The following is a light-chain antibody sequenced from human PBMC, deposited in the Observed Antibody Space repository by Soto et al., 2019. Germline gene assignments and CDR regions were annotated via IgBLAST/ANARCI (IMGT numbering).Light chain of an antibody. CDR2: GNS. J-gene: IGLJ1*01. Sequence: QSALTQPPSVSGAPGQRVTISCTGSSSNIGAGYDVHWYQQLPGTAPKLPIYGNSNRPSGVPDRFSGSKSGTSASLAITGLQAEDEADYYCQSYDSSLSALYVFGTGTKVTVL. CDR3: QSYDSSLSALYV. V-gene: IGLV1-40*01. CDR1: SSNIGAGYD.